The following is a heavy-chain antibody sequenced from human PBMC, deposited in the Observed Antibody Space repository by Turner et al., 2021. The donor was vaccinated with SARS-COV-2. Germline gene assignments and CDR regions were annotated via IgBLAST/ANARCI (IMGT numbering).Heavy chain of an antibody. V-gene: IGHV3-21*01. CDR1: AFACRSYD. D-gene: IGHD3-10*01. J-gene: IGHJ5*01. Sequence: VHLVDHVGCLGTPGRPLWFPCAASAFACRSYDMNWVRQARVKGLEWVSSITTGSDYIYHVRTVKGPSTVSSDKEQDLLSLQMNTLNGEASGISYYAGSGAADLLSYNWFESWGQGTLVTVSS. CDR3: AGSGAADLLSYNWFES. CDR2: ITTGSDYI.